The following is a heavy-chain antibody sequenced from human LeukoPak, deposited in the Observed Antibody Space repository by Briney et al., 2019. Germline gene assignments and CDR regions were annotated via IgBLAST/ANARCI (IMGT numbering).Heavy chain of an antibody. CDR1: GFTFSSYG. CDR2: IWYDGSNN. Sequence: PGGSLRLSCAASGFTFSSYGMHWVRQAPGKGLEWVAVIWYDGSNNYYAASVKGRFTISRDNSKNTLYLQMNSLRAEDTAVYYCAILGLQQLVRAFDYWGQGTLVTVSS. V-gene: IGHV3-33*01. J-gene: IGHJ4*02. D-gene: IGHD6-13*01. CDR3: AILGLQQLVRAFDY.